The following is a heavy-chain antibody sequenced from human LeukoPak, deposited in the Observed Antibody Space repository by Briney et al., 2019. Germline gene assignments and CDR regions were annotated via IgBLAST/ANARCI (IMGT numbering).Heavy chain of an antibody. D-gene: IGHD6-13*01. V-gene: IGHV3-7*01. CDR3: ARARPGIAAAGTGFGY. Sequence: GGSLRLSCAASGFTFSSYWMSWVRQAPGKGLEWVANIKQDGSEKYYVDSVKGRFTISRDNAKNSLYLQMNSLRAEDTAVYYCARARPGIAAAGTGFGYWGQGTLVTVSS. J-gene: IGHJ4*02. CDR1: GFTFSSYW. CDR2: IKQDGSEK.